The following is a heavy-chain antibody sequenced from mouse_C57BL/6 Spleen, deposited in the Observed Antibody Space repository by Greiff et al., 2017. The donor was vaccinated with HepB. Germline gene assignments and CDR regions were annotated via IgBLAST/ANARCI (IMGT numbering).Heavy chain of an antibody. V-gene: IGHV1-72*01. J-gene: IGHJ2*01. CDR1: GYTFTSYW. Sequence: QVQLQQPGAELVKPGASVKLSCKASGYTFTSYWMHWVKQRPGRGLEWIGRIDPNSGGTKYNGKFKSKATLTVDNPASTAYMQLSSLTSEDSAVYYCARSAQAYYWDDWGQGTTLTVSS. CDR2: IDPNSGGT. D-gene: IGHD3-2*02. CDR3: ARSAQAYYWDD.